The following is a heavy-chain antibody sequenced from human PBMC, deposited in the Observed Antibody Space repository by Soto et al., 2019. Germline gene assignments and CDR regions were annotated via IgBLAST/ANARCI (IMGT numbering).Heavy chain of an antibody. J-gene: IGHJ6*03. CDR1: GYTFTSYD. Sequence: QVPLVQSGAEVKKPGASVKVSCKASGYTFTSYDINWVRQATGQGLEWMGWMNPNSGNTGYAQKFQGRVTMTRNTSISTAYMELSSLRSEDTAVYYCARAQAAAGTRDYYYMDVWGKGTTVTVSS. CDR2: MNPNSGNT. D-gene: IGHD6-13*01. V-gene: IGHV1-8*01. CDR3: ARAQAAAGTRDYYYMDV.